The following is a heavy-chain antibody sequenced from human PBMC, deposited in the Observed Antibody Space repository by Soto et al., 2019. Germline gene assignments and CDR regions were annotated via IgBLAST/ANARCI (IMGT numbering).Heavy chain of an antibody. CDR3: ARHYLIVSPLYVIDV. D-gene: IGHD2-15*01. CDR2: IFPSDSDT. J-gene: IGHJ6*02. V-gene: IGHV5-51*01. CDR1: GYNFTSIW. Sequence: GESLKISFKGSGYNFTSIWIGLVRQMPGKVLEWMVNIFPSDSDTIYSPSLQGQVTISAVKSINTAYLQWSSLKASDTAVYYCARHYLIVSPLYVIDVWGQGTTVTVSS.